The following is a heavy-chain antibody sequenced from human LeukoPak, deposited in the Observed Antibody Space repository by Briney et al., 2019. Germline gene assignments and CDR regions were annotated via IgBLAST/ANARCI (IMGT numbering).Heavy chain of an antibody. D-gene: IGHD3/OR15-3a*01. Sequence: PSETLSLTCTVSGGSISSYYWSWIRQPPGKGLEWIWYIYYSGSTNYNPSLKSRVTISVDTSKNQFSLKLSSVTAADTAVYYCARSDFRDAFDIWGQGTMVTVSS. CDR2: IYYSGST. CDR3: ARSDFRDAFDI. CDR1: GGSISSYY. V-gene: IGHV4-59*01. J-gene: IGHJ3*02.